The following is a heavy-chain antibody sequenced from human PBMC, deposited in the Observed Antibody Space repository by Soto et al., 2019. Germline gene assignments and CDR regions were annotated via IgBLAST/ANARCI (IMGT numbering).Heavy chain of an antibody. CDR3: AKEETEQQWLVASYYYYGMDV. CDR2: ISGSGGST. J-gene: IGHJ6*02. CDR1: GFTFNSYA. V-gene: IGHV3-23*01. Sequence: EVQLLESGGGLVQPGGSLRLSCAASGFTFNSYAMSWVRQAPGKGLEWVSAISGSGGSTYYADSVKGRFTISRDNSKNTLYLQMNSLRAEDTAVYYCAKEETEQQWLVASYYYYGMDVWGQGTTVTVSS. D-gene: IGHD6-19*01.